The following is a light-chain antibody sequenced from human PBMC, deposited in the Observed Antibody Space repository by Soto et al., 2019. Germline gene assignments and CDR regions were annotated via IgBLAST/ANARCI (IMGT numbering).Light chain of an antibody. CDR1: QGISNY. Sequence: DIQMTQSPSSLSASVGDRVTITCRASQGISNYLVWYQQKPGKVPKLLIYAASTLQSGVPSRFSGSGSGTDITLTISSLQPQDVGTYYCQKYNSAPYTFGQGTKLKIK. CDR3: QKYNSAPYT. J-gene: IGKJ2*01. CDR2: AAS. V-gene: IGKV1-27*01.